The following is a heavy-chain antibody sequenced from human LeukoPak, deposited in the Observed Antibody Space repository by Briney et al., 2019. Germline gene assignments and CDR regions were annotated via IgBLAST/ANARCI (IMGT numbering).Heavy chain of an antibody. CDR3: ARAPITMIVVVSSGGSRYFDY. Sequence: SETLSLTCAVYGGSFSGYYWSWIRQPPGKGLEWIGEINHSGSTNYNPPLKSRVTISVDTSKNQFSLKLSSVTAADTAVYYCARAPITMIVVVSSGGSRYFDYWGQGTLVTVSS. D-gene: IGHD3-22*01. CDR1: GGSFSGYY. V-gene: IGHV4-34*01. J-gene: IGHJ4*02. CDR2: INHSGST.